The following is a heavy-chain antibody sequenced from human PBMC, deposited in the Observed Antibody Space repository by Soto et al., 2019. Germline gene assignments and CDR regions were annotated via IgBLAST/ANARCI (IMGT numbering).Heavy chain of an antibody. CDR1: GFTFSSYA. D-gene: IGHD6-19*01. CDR3: ARRASGWFFDY. Sequence: GGSLRLSCAASGFTFSSYAMNWVRQAPGKGLEWVSVISGSGDSTYYADSVKGRFTISRDNSKNTLYLQMNSLRAEDTAVYYCARRASGWFFDYWGQGTLVTVSS. J-gene: IGHJ4*02. CDR2: ISGSGDST. V-gene: IGHV3-23*01.